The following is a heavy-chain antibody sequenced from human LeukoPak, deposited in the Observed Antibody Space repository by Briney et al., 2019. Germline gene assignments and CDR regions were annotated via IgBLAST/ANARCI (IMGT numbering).Heavy chain of an antibody. Sequence: SETLSLTCTVSGGSISSYYWSWIRQPPGKGLEWIGYIYYSGSTNYNPSLKSRVTISVDTSKNQFSLKLSSVTAADTAVYYCARDIGTGPYYYYMDVWGEGTTVSVSS. CDR1: GGSISSYY. CDR2: IYYSGST. J-gene: IGHJ6*03. D-gene: IGHD3-10*01. CDR3: ARDIGTGPYYYYMDV. V-gene: IGHV4-59*01.